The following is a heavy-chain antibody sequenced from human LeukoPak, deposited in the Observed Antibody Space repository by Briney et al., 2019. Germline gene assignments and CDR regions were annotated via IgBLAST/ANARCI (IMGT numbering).Heavy chain of an antibody. V-gene: IGHV4-4*07. Sequence: SETLSLTCTVSGGSISSYYWSWIRQPAGKGLEWIGRIYTSGSTNYNPSLKSRVTMSVDTSKNQFSLKLSSVTAADTAVYYCARDIDYGGNSFYYYYYMDVWGKGTTVTVSS. CDR2: IYTSGST. CDR1: GGSISSYY. J-gene: IGHJ6*03. CDR3: ARDIDYGGNSFYYYYYMDV. D-gene: IGHD4-23*01.